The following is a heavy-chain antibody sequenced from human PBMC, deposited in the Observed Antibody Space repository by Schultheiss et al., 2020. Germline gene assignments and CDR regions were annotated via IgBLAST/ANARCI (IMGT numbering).Heavy chain of an antibody. CDR1: KFTLSRYG. D-gene: IGHD3-10*01. CDR3: ARARGSWFDP. V-gene: IGHV3-33*01. CDR2: MWYDGSSD. Sequence: GGSLRLSCTASKFTLSRYGMHWVRQGPGKGLEWVAFMWYDGSSDYYADSVKARFNISRDNSKNTLYLQMNSLTAEDTGVYYCARARGSWFDPWGQGTLVTVSS. J-gene: IGHJ5*02.